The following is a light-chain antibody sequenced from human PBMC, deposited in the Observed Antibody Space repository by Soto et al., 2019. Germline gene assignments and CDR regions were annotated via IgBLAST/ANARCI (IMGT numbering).Light chain of an antibody. CDR2: DAS. CDR1: QDISKF. Sequence: DIQMTQSPSSLSASIGDRVSFTCQASQDISKFLNWYQHKPGQAPSLLIYDASKSHFGVPSRFSGSGSGTEFTLTITSLRPDDFATYYCQQYNSYYRRFGQGTKVDIK. CDR3: QQYNSYYRR. V-gene: IGKV1-33*01. J-gene: IGKJ1*01.